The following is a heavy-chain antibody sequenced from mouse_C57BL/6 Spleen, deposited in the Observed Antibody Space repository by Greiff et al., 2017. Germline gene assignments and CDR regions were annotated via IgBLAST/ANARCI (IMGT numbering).Heavy chain of an antibody. CDR3: AYSSGHPYYAMDY. V-gene: IGHV1-26*01. CDR1: GYTFTDYY. CDR2: INPNNGGT. J-gene: IGHJ4*01. D-gene: IGHD3-2*02. Sequence: EVQLQQSGPELVKPGASVKISCKASGYTFTDYYMNWVKQSHGKSLEWIGDINPNNGGTSYNQKFKGKATLTVDKSSSTAYMELRSLTSEDSAVYYCAYSSGHPYYAMDYWGQGTSVTVSS.